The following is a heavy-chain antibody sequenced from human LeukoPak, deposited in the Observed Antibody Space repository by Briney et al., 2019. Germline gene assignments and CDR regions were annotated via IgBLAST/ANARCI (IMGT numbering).Heavy chain of an antibody. D-gene: IGHD2-8*01. CDR1: GGTFSSYA. CDR3: ASAMVAVDAFDI. Sequence: ASVKVSCKASGGTFSSYAINWVRQAPGQGLEWMGGIIPIFGTANYAQKFQGRVTITTDESTSTAYMELSSLRSEDTAVYYCASAMVAVDAFDIWGQGTMVTVSS. J-gene: IGHJ3*02. V-gene: IGHV1-69*05. CDR2: IIPIFGTA.